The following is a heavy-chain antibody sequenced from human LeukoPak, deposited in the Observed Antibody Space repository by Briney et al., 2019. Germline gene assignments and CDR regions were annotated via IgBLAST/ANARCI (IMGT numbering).Heavy chain of an antibody. Sequence: GGSLRLSCAASGFTFIGYAMHWVRQAPGKGLEWVAVISYDGSNKYYADSVKGRFTISRDNSKNTLYLQMNSLRAEDTAVYYCATQLRDYDILTGYYRRLNRVNFQHWGQGTLVTVSS. V-gene: IGHV3-30-3*01. CDR1: GFTFIGYA. D-gene: IGHD3-9*01. CDR2: ISYDGSNK. CDR3: ATQLRDYDILTGYYRRLNRVNFQH. J-gene: IGHJ1*01.